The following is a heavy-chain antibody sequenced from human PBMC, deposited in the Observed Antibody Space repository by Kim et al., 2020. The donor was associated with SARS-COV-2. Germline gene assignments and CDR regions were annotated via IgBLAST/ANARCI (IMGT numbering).Heavy chain of an antibody. Sequence: GGSLRLSCAASGFAFSPYAIHWARQAPGKGLEWVAVVSYNGIDKRYLESVKGRFTISRDNPKNTVYLQMNSLSAEDTAVYYCAADPQSRNYEFDFWGQGTLVTVSS. CDR1: GFAFSPYA. D-gene: IGHD3-3*01. J-gene: IGHJ4*02. V-gene: IGHV3-30*03. CDR2: VSYNGIDK. CDR3: AADPQSRNYEFDF.